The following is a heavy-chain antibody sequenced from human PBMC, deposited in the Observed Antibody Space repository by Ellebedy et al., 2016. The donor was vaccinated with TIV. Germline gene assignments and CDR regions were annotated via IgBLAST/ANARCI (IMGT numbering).Heavy chain of an antibody. CDR3: ARGYSSSWYESYYGMDV. CDR1: GFTVSSNY. J-gene: IGHJ6*02. D-gene: IGHD6-13*01. V-gene: IGHV3-53*01. Sequence: PGGSLRLSCAASGFTVSSNYMSWVRQAPGTGLDVVSVIYIGGSTYYADSVKGRFTIYRDNSKHTLYRQMNSLRAEDTAVYYCARGYSSSWYESYYGMDVWGQGTTVTVSS. CDR2: IYIGGST.